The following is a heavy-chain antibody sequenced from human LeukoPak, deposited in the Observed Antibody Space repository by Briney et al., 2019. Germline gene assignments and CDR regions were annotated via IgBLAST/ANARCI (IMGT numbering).Heavy chain of an antibody. CDR3: ARDLPNYDILTGYRWFDP. Sequence: PGGSLGLSCAASGFTFSSYWMSWVRQAPGKGLEWVANIKQDGSEKYYVDSVKGRFTISRDNAKNSLYLQMNSLRAEDTAVYYCARDLPNYDILTGYRWFDPWGQGTLVTVSS. CDR2: IKQDGSEK. V-gene: IGHV3-7*03. J-gene: IGHJ5*02. CDR1: GFTFSSYW. D-gene: IGHD3-9*01.